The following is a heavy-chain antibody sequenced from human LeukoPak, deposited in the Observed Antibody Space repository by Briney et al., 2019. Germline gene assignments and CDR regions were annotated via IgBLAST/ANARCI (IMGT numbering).Heavy chain of an antibody. J-gene: IGHJ4*02. CDR1: GFTLSSFV. Sequence: GGSLRLSCAASGFTLSSFVIRWVRQAPGKGLEWVSAISSSCGNTYYADSVKGRFTVSRDNSKNTLYLQLDSLRAEDTAVYYCAKGASNDDWGQGTLVTVSS. V-gene: IGHV3-23*01. CDR3: AKGASNDD. CDR2: ISSSCGNT.